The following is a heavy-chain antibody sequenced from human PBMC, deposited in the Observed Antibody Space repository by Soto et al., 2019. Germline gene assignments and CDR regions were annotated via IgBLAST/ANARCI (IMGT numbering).Heavy chain of an antibody. J-gene: IGHJ6*02. V-gene: IGHV4-34*01. D-gene: IGHD3-3*01. CDR2: INHSGST. CDR1: GGYFSGYY. CDR3: ARDLSGRSGYTVYYYYGMDV. Sequence: SETLSLTCAVYGGYFSGYYLSRIRQTPGKGLEWIGEINHSGSTNYNPSLKSRVTISVDTSKNQFSLKLSSVTAADTAVYYCARDLSGRSGYTVYYYYGMDVWGQGTTVTVSS.